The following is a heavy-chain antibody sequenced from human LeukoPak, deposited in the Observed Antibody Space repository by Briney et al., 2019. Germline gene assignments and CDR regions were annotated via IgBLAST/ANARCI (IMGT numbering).Heavy chain of an antibody. Sequence: SKTLSLTCTVSGGTISSSGFYWVWIRQPPGKGLECIGTINYSGRTFYSSSLRSRVTISVDTSKNQFSLKLSSVTAADTAVYYCARQDDNDHGDPNWCDPWGQGTLVTVSS. J-gene: IGHJ5*02. D-gene: IGHD4-17*01. CDR3: ARQDDNDHGDPNWCDP. CDR1: GGTISSSGFY. V-gene: IGHV4-39*01. CDR2: INYSGRT.